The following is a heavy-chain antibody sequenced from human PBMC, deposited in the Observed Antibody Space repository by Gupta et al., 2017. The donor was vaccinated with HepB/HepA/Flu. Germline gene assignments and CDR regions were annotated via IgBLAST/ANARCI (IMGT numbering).Heavy chain of an antibody. CDR2: ISTSSSTI. CDR3: ARPKGVDTVTRGFDY. V-gene: IGHV3-21*01. D-gene: IGHD4-17*01. J-gene: IGHJ4*02. CDR1: GFTFSSYN. Sequence: EVQLVESGGGLVKPGGSLRLSCAASGFTFSSYNMNWVRQAPGKGLEWVSSISTSSSTIYYADSMKGRFTISRDNAKNSLYLQMNSLRAEDTAIYYCARPKGVDTVTRGFDYWGQGTPVTVSS.